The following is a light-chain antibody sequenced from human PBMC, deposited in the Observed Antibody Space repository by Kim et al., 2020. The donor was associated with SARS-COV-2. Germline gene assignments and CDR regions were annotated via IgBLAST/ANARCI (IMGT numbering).Light chain of an antibody. Sequence: SATINCKSSQNLLYSSDNKNYIAWYQHKPGQPPKLLIYWASTRESGVPDRCSGSGSGTDFTLTISSLQAEDVAFYYCHQYYGSPYTFGQGTKLEI. CDR3: HQYYGSPYT. CDR1: QNLLYSSDNKNY. CDR2: WAS. V-gene: IGKV4-1*01. J-gene: IGKJ2*01.